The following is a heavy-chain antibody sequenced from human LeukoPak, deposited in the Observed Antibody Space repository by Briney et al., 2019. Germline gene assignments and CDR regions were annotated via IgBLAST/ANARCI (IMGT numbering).Heavy chain of an antibody. D-gene: IGHD4-23*01. CDR2: IYSGGST. J-gene: IGHJ3*02. CDR3: ARPGNDDAFDI. V-gene: IGHV3-53*01. Sequence: GGSLRLSCAASGFTVSSNYMSWVRQAPGKGLEWVSVIYSGGSTYYADSVKGRFTISRDNSKNTQYLQMNSLRAEDTAVYYCARPGNDDAFDIWGQGTMVTVSS. CDR1: GFTVSSNY.